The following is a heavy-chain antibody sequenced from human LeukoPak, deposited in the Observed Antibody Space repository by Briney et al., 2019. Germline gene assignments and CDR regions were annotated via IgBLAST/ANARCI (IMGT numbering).Heavy chain of an antibody. D-gene: IGHD3-22*01. CDR3: ATSAWYYDSSGLNWFDP. Sequence: ASVKVSCKASGYTFTSYGISWVRQAPGQGLEWMGWISAYNGNTNYAQKLQGRVTMTTDTSTSTAYMELRSPRSDDTAVYYCATSAWYYDSSGLNWFDPWGQGTLVTVSS. V-gene: IGHV1-18*01. CDR2: ISAYNGNT. J-gene: IGHJ5*02. CDR1: GYTFTSYG.